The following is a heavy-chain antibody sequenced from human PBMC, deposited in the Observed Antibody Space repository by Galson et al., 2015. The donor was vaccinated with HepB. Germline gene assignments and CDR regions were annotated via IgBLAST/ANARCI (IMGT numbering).Heavy chain of an antibody. CDR3: ARGHYFDSSGAYYFDY. CDR2: TYYRSKWGN. Sequence: CAISGDSVSSNRAAWNWFRQSPLRGLEWLGRTYYRSKWGNDYAVSVRSRVTMNPDTSKNQFPLQLNSVTPEDTAVYYCARGHYFDSSGAYYFDYWGQGTLVTVSS. D-gene: IGHD3-22*01. CDR1: GDSVSSNRAA. J-gene: IGHJ4*02. V-gene: IGHV6-1*01.